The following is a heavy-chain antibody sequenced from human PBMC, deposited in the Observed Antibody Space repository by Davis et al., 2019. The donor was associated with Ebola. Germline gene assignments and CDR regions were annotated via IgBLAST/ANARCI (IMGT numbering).Heavy chain of an antibody. CDR2: ISWNSGSI. J-gene: IGHJ6*02. V-gene: IGHV3-9*01. CDR1: GFTFDDYA. CDR3: ARDRIVYSSTWFYYYGMDV. D-gene: IGHD6-13*01. Sequence: PGGSLRLSCAASGFTFDDYAMHWVRQAPGKGLEWVSGISWNSGSIGYADSVKGRFTISRDNAKNSLYLQMNSLRAEDTAIYYCARDRIVYSSTWFYYYGMDVWGQGTTVTVFS.